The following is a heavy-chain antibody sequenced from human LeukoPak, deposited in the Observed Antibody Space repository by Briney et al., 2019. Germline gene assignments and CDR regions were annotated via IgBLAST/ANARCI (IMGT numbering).Heavy chain of an antibody. CDR2: INSDGRMT. CDR1: GFTFSSYW. J-gene: IGHJ4*02. Sequence: QPGGSLRVSCAASGFTFSSYWMDWVRQAPGKGLVWVSGINSDGRMTRYAESVKGRFTISRDNAKNTLYLQMNSLRGEDTAVYYCTTLQNGGYWGQGTLVTVSS. D-gene: IGHD3-16*01. CDR3: TTLQNGGY. V-gene: IGHV3-74*01.